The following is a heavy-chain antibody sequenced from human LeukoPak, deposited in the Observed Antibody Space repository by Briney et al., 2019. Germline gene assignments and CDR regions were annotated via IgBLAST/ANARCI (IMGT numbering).Heavy chain of an antibody. J-gene: IGHJ4*02. CDR3: ARDYNCGGDCYSHYFDY. D-gene: IGHD2-21*02. CDR2: ISGSGGST. Sequence: GGSLRLSCAASGFTFSSYAMSWVRQAPGKGLEWVSAISGSGGSTYYADSVKGRFTISRDNSKNTLYLQMNSLRAEDTAVYYCARDYNCGGDCYSHYFDYWGQGTLVTVSS. V-gene: IGHV3-23*01. CDR1: GFTFSSYA.